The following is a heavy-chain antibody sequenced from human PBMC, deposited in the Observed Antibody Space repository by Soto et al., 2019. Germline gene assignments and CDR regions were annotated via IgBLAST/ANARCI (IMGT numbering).Heavy chain of an antibody. CDR3: AKGFPFFTIFDAFDV. CDR1: GLPFSRFA. J-gene: IGHJ3*01. CDR2: ISGRGVTT. V-gene: IGHV3-23*01. Sequence: QLLESGGELVQPGGSLRLSCVASGLPFSRFAMNWIRQARGKGVEWVGDISGRGVTTHYAQSVMGRFTISRDNSKNMVYLPMNSLTADDTSIYYCAKGFPFFTIFDAFDVWGHGTAVTIS. D-gene: IGHD1-1*01.